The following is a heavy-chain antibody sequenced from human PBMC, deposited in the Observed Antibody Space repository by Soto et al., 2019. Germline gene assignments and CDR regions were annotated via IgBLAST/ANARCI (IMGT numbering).Heavy chain of an antibody. CDR1: GGSISSSSYY. J-gene: IGHJ6*02. D-gene: IGHD3-10*01. Sequence: SETLSLTCTVSGGSISSSSYYWSWIRQPPGKGLERIGYIYHSGSTYYNPSLKSRVTISVDRSKNQFSLKLSSVTAADTAVYYCARDLWVVRGVHYYYYGMDVWGQGTTVTVSS. CDR3: ARDLWVVRGVHYYYYGMDV. V-gene: IGHV4-30-2*01. CDR2: IYHSGST.